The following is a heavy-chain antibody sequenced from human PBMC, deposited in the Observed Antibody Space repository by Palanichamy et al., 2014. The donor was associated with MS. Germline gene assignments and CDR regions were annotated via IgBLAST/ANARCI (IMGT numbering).Heavy chain of an antibody. CDR1: GGSISSYY. CDR3: ARDLPIPTNITIFYLYYYYYGMDV. CDR2: IYTSGST. Sequence: VQLQESGPGLVKPSETLSLTCTVSGGSISSYYWSWIRQPAGKGLEWIGRIYTSGSTNYNPSLKSRVTMSVDTSKNQFSLKLSSVTAADTAVYYCARDLPIPTNITIFYLYYYYYGMDVWGQGTTVTVSS. V-gene: IGHV4-4*07. J-gene: IGHJ6*02. D-gene: IGHD3-9*01.